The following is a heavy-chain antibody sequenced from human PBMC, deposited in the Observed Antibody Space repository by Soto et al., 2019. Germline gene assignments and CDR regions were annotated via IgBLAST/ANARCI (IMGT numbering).Heavy chain of an antibody. CDR2: ISYDGSNK. Sequence: QVQLVESGGGVVQPGRSLRLSCAASGFTFSSYGMHWVRQAPGKGLEWVAVISYDGSNKYYADSVKGRFTISRDNSKNPLYLQMNSLRAEDTAVYYCAKDRGVYYGMDVWGQGTTVTVSS. D-gene: IGHD3-10*01. V-gene: IGHV3-30*18. J-gene: IGHJ6*02. CDR3: AKDRGVYYGMDV. CDR1: GFTFSSYG.